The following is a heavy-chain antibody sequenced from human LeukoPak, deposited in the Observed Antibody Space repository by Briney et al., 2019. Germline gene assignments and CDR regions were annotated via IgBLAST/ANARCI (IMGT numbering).Heavy chain of an antibody. V-gene: IGHV5-51*01. D-gene: IGHD3-10*01. CDR2: IYPGDSDT. J-gene: IGHJ5*02. CDR1: GYSFTSYW. CDR3: ARSIDYGVSPWSGSYGKNWFDP. Sequence: HGESLKISCKGSGYSFTSYWIGWVRQMPGKGLEWMGIIYPGDSDTRYSPSFQGQVTISADKSISTAYLQWSSLKASDTAMYYCARSIDYGVSPWSGSYGKNWFDPWGQGTLVTVSS.